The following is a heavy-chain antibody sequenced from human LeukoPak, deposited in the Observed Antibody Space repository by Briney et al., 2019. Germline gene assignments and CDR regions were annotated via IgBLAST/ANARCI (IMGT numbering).Heavy chain of an antibody. CDR3: ARSSGYGNVYYYYMDV. D-gene: IGHD3-22*01. J-gene: IGHJ6*03. CDR2: INWNGGST. CDR1: GFTFTTYW. V-gene: IGHV3-20*04. Sequence: GGSLRLSCAASGFTFTTYWMSWVRQAPGKGLEWVSGINWNGGSTGYADSVKGRFTISRDNAKNSLYLQMNSLRAEDTALYYCARSSGYGNVYYYYMDVWGKGTTVTVSS.